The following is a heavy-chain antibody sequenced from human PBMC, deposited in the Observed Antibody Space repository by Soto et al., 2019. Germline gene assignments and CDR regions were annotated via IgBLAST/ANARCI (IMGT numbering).Heavy chain of an antibody. Sequence: GGSLSLSGAASGFAFSSYAMHWVRQAPGKGLEWGALISDDGRNKYVGDSVKGRFTISRDNSKNTLYLQMNSLRAEDTAVYYCARDRASSFIGATATLFDYWGQGTLVTGSS. CDR3: ARDRASSFIGATATLFDY. CDR2: ISDDGRNK. V-gene: IGHV3-30*04. CDR1: GFAFSSYA. D-gene: IGHD2-15*01. J-gene: IGHJ4*02.